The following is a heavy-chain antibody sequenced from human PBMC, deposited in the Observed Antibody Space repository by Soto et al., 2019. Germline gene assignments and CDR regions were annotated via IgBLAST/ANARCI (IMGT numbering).Heavy chain of an antibody. D-gene: IGHD5-18*01. Sequence: SETLSLTCAVYGGSFSGYYWSWIRQPPGKGLEWIGEINHSGSTNYNPSLKSRVTISVDTSKNQFSLKLSSVTAADTAVYYCARGDVDTAMAGFDYWGQGTLVTVSS. J-gene: IGHJ4*02. CDR1: GGSFSGYY. V-gene: IGHV4-34*01. CDR2: INHSGST. CDR3: ARGDVDTAMAGFDY.